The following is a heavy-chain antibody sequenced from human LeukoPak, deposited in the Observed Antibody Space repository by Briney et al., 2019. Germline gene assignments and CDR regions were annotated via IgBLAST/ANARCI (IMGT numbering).Heavy chain of an antibody. CDR1: GYTFTGYY. J-gene: IGHJ4*02. CDR2: INPNSGGT. Sequence: GASVKVSCKASGYTFTGYYMHWVRQAPGQGLEWMGWINPNSGGTNYAQKFQSRVTMTRDTSISTAYMELSRLRSDDTAVYYCARGAHDILTGYTPLDYWGQGTLVTVSS. D-gene: IGHD3-9*01. V-gene: IGHV1-2*02. CDR3: ARGAHDILTGYTPLDY.